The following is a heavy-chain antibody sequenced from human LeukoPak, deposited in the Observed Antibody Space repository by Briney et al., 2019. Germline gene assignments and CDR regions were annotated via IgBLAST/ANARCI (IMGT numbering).Heavy chain of an antibody. Sequence: ASVNVSCKTSGYTFNDYFVHWVRQAPGQGLEWMGWIKPNSGGTAYAQKFQGRVTMTRDTSIRTAYMELSRLTYDDTAVYYCARYYSSNWQFDYWGQGTLVTVSS. CDR1: GYTFNDYF. CDR2: IKPNSGGT. V-gene: IGHV1-2*02. D-gene: IGHD6-13*01. CDR3: ARYYSSNWQFDY. J-gene: IGHJ4*02.